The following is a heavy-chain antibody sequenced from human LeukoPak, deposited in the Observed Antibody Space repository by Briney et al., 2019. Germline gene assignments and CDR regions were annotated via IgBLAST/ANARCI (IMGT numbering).Heavy chain of an antibody. V-gene: IGHV4-59*01. J-gene: IGHJ4*02. D-gene: IGHD3-16*01. Sequence: SETLSLTCTASGGSISSYYWSWIRQPPGKGLEWIGYIYYSGSTNYNPSLKSRVTISVDTSKNQFSLKLSSVTAADTAVHYCARDSYEKVLWGQGTLVTVSS. CDR1: GGSISSYY. CDR2: IYYSGST. CDR3: ARDSYEKVL.